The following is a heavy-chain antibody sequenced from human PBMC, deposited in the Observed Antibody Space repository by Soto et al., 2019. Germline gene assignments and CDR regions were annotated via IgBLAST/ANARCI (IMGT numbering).Heavy chain of an antibody. D-gene: IGHD2-15*01. CDR3: ARGAANYYGMDV. CDR1: GGSISSSNW. Sequence: QVQLQESGPGLVKPSGTLSLTCAVSGGSISSSNWWSWVRQTPGKGLEWIGEIYHSGSTNYNPSLKSRVPISVDKSKNQCSLKLSSVTAADTAVYYCARGAANYYGMDVWGQGTTVTVSS. CDR2: IYHSGST. J-gene: IGHJ6*02. V-gene: IGHV4-4*02.